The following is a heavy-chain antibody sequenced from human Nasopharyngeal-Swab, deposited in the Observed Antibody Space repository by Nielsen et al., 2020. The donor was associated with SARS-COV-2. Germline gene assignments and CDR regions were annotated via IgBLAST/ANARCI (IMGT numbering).Heavy chain of an antibody. CDR1: GYTFTSYA. CDR2: INTNTGNP. CDR3: ARGDYDFWSGWVSAFDI. Sequence: ASVKVSRKASGYTFTSYAMNWVRQAPGQGLEWMGWINTNTGNPTYAQGFTGRFVFSLDTSVSTAYLQISSLKAEDTAVYYCARGDYDFWSGWVSAFDIWGQGTMVTVSS. J-gene: IGHJ3*02. D-gene: IGHD3-3*01. V-gene: IGHV7-4-1*02.